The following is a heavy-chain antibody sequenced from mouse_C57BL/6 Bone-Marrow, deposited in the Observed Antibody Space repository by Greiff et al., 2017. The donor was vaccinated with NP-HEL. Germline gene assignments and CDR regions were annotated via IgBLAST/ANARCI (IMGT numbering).Heavy chain of an antibody. CDR1: DSEVFPIAY. J-gene: IGHJ3*01. D-gene: IGHD1-3*01. CDR3: ARPGDNYWFAY. Sequence: QVQLQQSGSELRSPGSSVKLSCKDFDSEVFPIAYMSWVRQKPGHGFEWIGGILPSIGRTIYGEKFEDKATLDADTLSNTAYLELNSLTSEDSAIYYCARPGDNYWFAYWGQGTLVTVSA. V-gene: IGHV15-2*01. CDR2: ILPSIGRT.